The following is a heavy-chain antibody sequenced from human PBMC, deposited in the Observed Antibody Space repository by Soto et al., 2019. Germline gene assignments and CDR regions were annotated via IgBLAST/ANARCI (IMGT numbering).Heavy chain of an antibody. D-gene: IGHD6-19*01. CDR3: ARFSGSYYYAMYV. V-gene: IGHV4-34*01. J-gene: IGHJ6*02. Sequence: SDTPSLTFALSGGSFSRYHWSWIRQPPGKGLEWIGEINHSGVTNYKPSLKRRVTISVDTSKNQFSLQLKSVTAADTALYYCARFSGSYYYAMYVWGQG. CDR2: INHSGVT. CDR1: GGSFSRYH.